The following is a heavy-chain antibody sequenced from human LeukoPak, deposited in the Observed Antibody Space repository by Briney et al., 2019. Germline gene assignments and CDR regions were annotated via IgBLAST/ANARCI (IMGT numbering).Heavy chain of an antibody. CDR1: GFTFSSND. Sequence: GRSLRLSSAASGFTFSSNDMHWVRQATGRGLEWVSAMGTAGDTYHPGSVKGRFTISRENAKNSLYLQMNSLRAGDTAVYYCARGGASELYYFDYWGQGTLVTVSS. CDR2: MGTAGDT. CDR3: ARGGASELYYFDY. D-gene: IGHD2-15*01. J-gene: IGHJ4*02. V-gene: IGHV3-13*04.